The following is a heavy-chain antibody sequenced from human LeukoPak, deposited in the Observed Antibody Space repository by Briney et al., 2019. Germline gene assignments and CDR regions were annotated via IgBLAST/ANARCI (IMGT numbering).Heavy chain of an antibody. CDR2: INHSGST. D-gene: IGHD2-2*01. V-gene: IGHV4-34*01. CDR1: GGSFSGYY. J-gene: IGHJ4*02. Sequence: SETLSLTCAVYGGSFSGYYWSWIRQPPGKGLEWIGEINHSGSTNYNPSLKSRVTISVDTSKNQFSLKLSSVTAADTAVYYCARGLLEKLGYCSSTSCSLDYWGQGTLVTVSS. CDR3: ARGLLEKLGYCSSTSCSLDY.